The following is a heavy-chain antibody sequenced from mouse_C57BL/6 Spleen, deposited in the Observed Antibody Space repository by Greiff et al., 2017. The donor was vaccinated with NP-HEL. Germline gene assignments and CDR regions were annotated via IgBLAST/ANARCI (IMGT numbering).Heavy chain of an antibody. V-gene: IGHV1-42*01. CDR3: ARIYYGV. J-gene: IGHJ1*03. Sequence: VQLKESGPELVKPGASVKISCKASGYSFTGYYMNWVKQSPEKSLEWIGEINPSTGGTTYNQKFKAKATLTVDKSSSTAYMQLKSLTSEDSAVYYCARIYYGVWGTGTTVTVSS. D-gene: IGHD1-1*01. CDR1: GYSFTGYY. CDR2: INPSTGGT.